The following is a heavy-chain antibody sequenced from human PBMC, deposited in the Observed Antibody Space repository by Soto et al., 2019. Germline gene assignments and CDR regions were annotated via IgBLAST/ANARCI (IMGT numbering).Heavy chain of an antibody. D-gene: IGHD2-8*01. V-gene: IGHV3-11*06. CDR2: IDGSSDHT. CDR1: GFLFTDYY. J-gene: IGHJ4*02. CDR3: ARDLRFSSTNYFDF. Sequence: PRGSLRLSCTASGFLFTDYYMSWIRQPPGKGLEWLAYIDGSSDHTNSADPVKGRFTISRDNAKNSVFLQMNNLRADDTAVYYCARDLRFSSTNYFDFWGRGTLVTVYS.